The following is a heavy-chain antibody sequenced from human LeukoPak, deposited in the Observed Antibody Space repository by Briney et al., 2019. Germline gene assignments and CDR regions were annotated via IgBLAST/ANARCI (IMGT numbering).Heavy chain of an antibody. CDR3: ARGGDGDGDYERRAAFDI. J-gene: IGHJ3*02. CDR1: GGSFSGYY. Sequence: SETLSLTCAVYGGSFSGYYWSWIRQPPGKGLEWIGEINHSGSTNYNPSLKSRVTISVDTSKNKFSLKLSSVTAADTAVYYCARGGDGDGDYERRAAFDIWGQGTMVTVSS. CDR2: INHSGST. V-gene: IGHV4-34*01. D-gene: IGHD4-17*01.